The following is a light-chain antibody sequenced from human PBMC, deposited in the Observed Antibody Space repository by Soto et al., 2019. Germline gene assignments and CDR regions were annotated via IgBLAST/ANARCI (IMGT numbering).Light chain of an antibody. V-gene: IGKV1-5*03. CDR2: KAS. CDR3: QQYNSYSRT. CDR1: QSISSW. Sequence: DIQMTQSPSTLSASVGDRVTITCRASQSISSWLAWYQQKPGKAPKLLIYKASSLESGVPSRFSGSGSGTEFTLTISSLQPDDVATYYCQQYNSYSRTFGQGTKLESK. J-gene: IGKJ2*01.